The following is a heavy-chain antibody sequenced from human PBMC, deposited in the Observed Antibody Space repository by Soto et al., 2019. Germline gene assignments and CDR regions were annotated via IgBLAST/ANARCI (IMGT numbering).Heavy chain of an antibody. CDR3: ARGGTSGSAVYNWFDP. J-gene: IGHJ5*02. V-gene: IGHV4-59*02. CDR2: IHYSGGT. CDR1: GASVSTYS. D-gene: IGHD3-10*01. Sequence: SETLSLTCSVTGASVSTYSWSWIRQSPGKGLEWIGYIHYSGGTNYTPSLRSRVTISVDTSKNHLSLNLTSLTAADTAVYYCARGGTSGSAVYNWFDPWGQGTLVTVSS.